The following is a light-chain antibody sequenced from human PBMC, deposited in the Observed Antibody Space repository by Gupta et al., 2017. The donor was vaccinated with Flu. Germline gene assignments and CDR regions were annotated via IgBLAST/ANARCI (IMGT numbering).Light chain of an antibody. CDR3: QQYESWPQT. Sequence: PATLAVSPGEGATLSCRASQSVTTILAWYQQKPRPAPRLLSYGASTRATGIPARFSGSGFGTEFTLTVTSLQSEDFAVYYCQQYESWPQTFGGGTKVEIK. J-gene: IGKJ4*01. V-gene: IGKV3-15*01. CDR1: QSVTTI. CDR2: GAS.